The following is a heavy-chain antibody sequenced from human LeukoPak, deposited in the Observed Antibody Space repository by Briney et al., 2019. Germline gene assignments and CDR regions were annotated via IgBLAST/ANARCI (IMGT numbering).Heavy chain of an antibody. Sequence: SDTLSLTCDVSGYSITSSDWWGWIRQPPGKGMEWIGYIYYSGSTNYNPSLKSRVTMSVDTSKNQFSLKLSSVTALDTAVYYCARGSGYRSGLGWSDPWGQGTLITVSS. CDR1: GYSITSSDW. CDR2: IYYSGST. CDR3: ARGSGYRSGLGWSDP. J-gene: IGHJ5*02. V-gene: IGHV4-28*06. D-gene: IGHD6-19*01.